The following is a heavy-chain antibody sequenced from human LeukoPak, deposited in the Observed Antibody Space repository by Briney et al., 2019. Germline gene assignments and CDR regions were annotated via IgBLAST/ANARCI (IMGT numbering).Heavy chain of an antibody. CDR3: ARGSPSYYYGSGTPFDP. D-gene: IGHD3-10*01. Sequence: PSETLSLTCTVSGGSISSGGYYWSWIRQHPGKGLEWIGYIYYSGSTYYNPSLKSRVTISVDTSKNQFSLKLSSVTAADTAVYYCARGSPSYYYGSGTPFDPWGQGTLVTVS. V-gene: IGHV4-31*03. CDR2: IYYSGST. CDR1: GGSISSGGYY. J-gene: IGHJ5*02.